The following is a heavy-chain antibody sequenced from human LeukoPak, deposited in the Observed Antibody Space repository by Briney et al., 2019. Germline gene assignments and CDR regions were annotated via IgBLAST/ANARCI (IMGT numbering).Heavy chain of an antibody. CDR1: GYTFTSYA. J-gene: IGHJ4*02. CDR2: INAGNGNT. CDR3: ARDPDYYDSSGYSYFDY. D-gene: IGHD3-22*01. Sequence: ASVKVSCKASGYTFTSYAMHWVRQAPGQRLEWMGWINAGNGNTRYSQEFQGRVTITRGTSASTAYMELSSLRSEDMAVYYCARDPDYYDSSGYSYFDYWGQGTLVTVSS. V-gene: IGHV1-3*03.